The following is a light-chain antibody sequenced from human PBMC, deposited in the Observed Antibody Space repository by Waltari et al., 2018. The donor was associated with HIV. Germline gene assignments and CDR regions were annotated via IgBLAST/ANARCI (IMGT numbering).Light chain of an antibody. CDR3: QKSYRFFKT. CDR2: LAS. V-gene: IGKV1-39*01. Sequence: DIQMTQSPSSLSESVGDRITITCRASQSIGTYVKWYQQKPGKAPRLLIHLASTLQSGVPSRVSGGGSGTDFTLTIRSQQTEDCATYYCQKSYRFFKTFGQGTKVEIK. J-gene: IGKJ1*01. CDR1: QSIGTY.